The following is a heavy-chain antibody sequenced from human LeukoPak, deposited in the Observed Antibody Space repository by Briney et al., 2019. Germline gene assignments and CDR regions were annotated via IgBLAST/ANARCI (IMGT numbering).Heavy chain of an antibody. CDR2: INSDGRST. CDR1: GFTFSSYW. J-gene: IGHJ4*02. D-gene: IGHD2-2*01. CDR3: ARVAVVPAAYFDY. V-gene: IGHV3-74*01. Sequence: PGGSLRLSCAASGFTFSSYWMHWVRQAPGKGLVWVSRINSDGRSTIYADSVKGRFTISRDNAKNTLYLQMNSLRAEDTAVYYCARVAVVPAAYFDYWGQGTLVTVSS.